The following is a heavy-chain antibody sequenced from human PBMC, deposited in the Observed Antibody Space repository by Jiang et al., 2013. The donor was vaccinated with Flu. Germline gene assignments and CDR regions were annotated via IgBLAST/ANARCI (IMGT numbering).Heavy chain of an antibody. CDR1: GYSISSGYY. Sequence: GSGLVKPSETLSLTCAVSGYSISSGYYWGWIRQPPGKGLEWIGSIYHSGSTYYNPSLKSRVTISVDTSKNQFSLKLSSVTAADTAVYYCARGRSLYYDFWSGYWDMWFDPWGQGTLVTVSS. J-gene: IGHJ5*02. CDR3: ARGRSLYYDFWSGYWDMWFDP. D-gene: IGHD3-3*01. V-gene: IGHV4-38-2*01. CDR2: IYHSGST.